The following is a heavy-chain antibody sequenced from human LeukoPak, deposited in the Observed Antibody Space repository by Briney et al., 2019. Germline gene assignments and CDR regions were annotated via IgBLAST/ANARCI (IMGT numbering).Heavy chain of an antibody. Sequence: GGSLRLSCAASGFTFSYYWMYWVRQAPGKGLVWVSHITGDGSTTNYADSVKGRFTISRDNAKNTLYLQVNSLRVEDTAVYYCVRDWFGEHIWGQGTLVTVSS. J-gene: IGHJ4*02. CDR1: GFTFSYYW. V-gene: IGHV3-74*01. D-gene: IGHD3-10*01. CDR2: ITGDGSTT. CDR3: VRDWFGEHI.